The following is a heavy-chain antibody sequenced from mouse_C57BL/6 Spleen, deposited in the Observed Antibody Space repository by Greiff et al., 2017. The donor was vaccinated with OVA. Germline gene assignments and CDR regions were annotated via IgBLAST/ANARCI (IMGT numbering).Heavy chain of an antibody. Sequence: VQLVESGAELMKPGASVTLSCKATGYTFTGYWIEWVKQRPGHGLEWIGEILPGSGSTNYNEKFKGKATFTADTSSNTAYMQLSSLTTEDSAVYDCAKTQYYGSSPFDDWGKGTTLTVSS. CDR2: ILPGSGST. D-gene: IGHD1-1*01. J-gene: IGHJ2*01. CDR1: GYTFTGYW. CDR3: AKTQYYGSSPFDD. V-gene: IGHV1-9*01.